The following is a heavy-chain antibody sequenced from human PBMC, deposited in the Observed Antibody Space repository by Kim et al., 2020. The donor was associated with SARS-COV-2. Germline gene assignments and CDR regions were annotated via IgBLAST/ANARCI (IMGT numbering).Heavy chain of an antibody. J-gene: IGHJ6*03. CDR3: ARGDVVVPAAYYYYYMDV. CDR1: GFTFSSYG. D-gene: IGHD2-2*01. V-gene: IGHV3-33*01. CDR2: IWYDGSNK. Sequence: GGSLRLSCAASGFTFSSYGMHWVRQAPGKGLEWVAVIWYDGSNKYYADSVKGRFTISRDNSKNTLYLQMNSLRAEDTAVYYCARGDVVVPAAYYYYYMDVWGKGTTVTVSS.